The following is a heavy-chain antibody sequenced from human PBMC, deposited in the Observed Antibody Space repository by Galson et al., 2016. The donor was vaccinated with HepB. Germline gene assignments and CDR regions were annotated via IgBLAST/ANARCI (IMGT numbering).Heavy chain of an antibody. Sequence: SLRLSCAVSGFTFSTYPMHWVRQAPGKGLEYVAAISSNVGTTYYADSVKGRFTITRDNSKNTLYLQMSSLRAEDSAVYYCVKGSRLRFLEWSWGYFDYWGQGTLVTVSS. V-gene: IGHV3-64D*06. CDR3: VKGSRLRFLEWSWGYFDY. CDR1: GFTFSTYP. CDR2: ISSNVGTT. D-gene: IGHD3-3*01. J-gene: IGHJ4*02.